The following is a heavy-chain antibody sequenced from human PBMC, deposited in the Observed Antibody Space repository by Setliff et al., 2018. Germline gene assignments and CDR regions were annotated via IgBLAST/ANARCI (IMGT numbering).Heavy chain of an antibody. CDR3: ARESRFGYSGYDCAFDY. Sequence: SETLSLTCRVSGGSISSGNYYWGLIRQPPGKGLEWVATIYYSGSTYSNPSLKSRLIISVDAPDNQFFLNLDSVTAADTALYYCARESRFGYSGYDCAFDYWGQGMLVTVSS. CDR2: IYYSGST. CDR1: GGSISSGNYY. J-gene: IGHJ4*02. D-gene: IGHD5-12*01. V-gene: IGHV4-39*02.